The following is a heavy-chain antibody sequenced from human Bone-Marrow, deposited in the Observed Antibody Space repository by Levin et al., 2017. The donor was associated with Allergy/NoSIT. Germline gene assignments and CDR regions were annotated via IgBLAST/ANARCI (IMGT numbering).Heavy chain of an antibody. V-gene: IGHV4-4*01. CDR1: HASISSTNW. CDR2: IFHSGSA. D-gene: IGHD4-23*01. J-gene: IGHJ4*02. Sequence: GSLRLSCAVSHASISSTNWWSWVRQPPGKGLEWIGEIFHSGSANYNPSLKSRVTMSVDRSKNEFYMNLTSITAADTAVYFCAVVGGNSAAFFHWGQGTLVTVSS. CDR3: AVVGGNSAAFFH.